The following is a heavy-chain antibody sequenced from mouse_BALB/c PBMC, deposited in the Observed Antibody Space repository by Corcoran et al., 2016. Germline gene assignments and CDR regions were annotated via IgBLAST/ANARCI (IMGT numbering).Heavy chain of an antibody. CDR3: AKGFITTATDY. V-gene: IGHV9-2-1*01. CDR2: INTETGEP. CDR1: GYTFTDYS. D-gene: IGHD1-2*01. Sequence: QIQLVQSGPELKKPGETVKISCKASGYTFTDYSMHWVKQAPGKGLKWMGWINTETGEPTYADDFKGRFVFSLETSASTAYLQINNLKNEDTATYFCAKGFITTATDYWGQGTTLTVSS. J-gene: IGHJ2*01.